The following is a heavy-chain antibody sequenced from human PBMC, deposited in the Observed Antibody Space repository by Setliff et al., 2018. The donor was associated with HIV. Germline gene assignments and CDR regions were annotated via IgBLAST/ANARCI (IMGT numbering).Heavy chain of an antibody. CDR3: ARDVDTATYYYYGMDV. V-gene: IGHV1-69*13. Sequence: GASVKVSCKASGGTFSSYAISWVRQAPGQGLEWMGGIIPIFGTANYAQKFQGRVTITADESTSTAYMELSSLRSEDTAVYYCARDVDTATYYYYGMDVWGQGTTVTVSS. J-gene: IGHJ6*02. CDR1: GGTFSSYA. D-gene: IGHD5-18*01. CDR2: IIPIFGTA.